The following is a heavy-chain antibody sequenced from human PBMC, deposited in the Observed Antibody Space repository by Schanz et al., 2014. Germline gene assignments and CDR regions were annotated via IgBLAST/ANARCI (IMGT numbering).Heavy chain of an antibody. V-gene: IGHV3-23*04. CDR1: GLTFGNHA. CDR2: IGGGGNST. CDR3: ARDGDFDY. J-gene: IGHJ4*02. Sequence: VQLVESGGGVVQPGRSRRLSCAASGLTFGNHALNWVRQAPGKGLEWVSSIGGGGNSTYYADSVKGRFIISRDNSKNTLFLQMNSLRAEDTAVYYCARDGDFDYWGQGTLVTVSS.